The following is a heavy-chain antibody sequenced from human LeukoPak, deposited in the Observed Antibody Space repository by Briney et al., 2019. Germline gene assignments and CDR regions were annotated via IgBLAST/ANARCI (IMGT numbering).Heavy chain of an antibody. D-gene: IGHD2-2*01. CDR2: ISDSGGIT. CDR1: GFTFKNYA. Sequence: GGSLRLSCAASGFTFKNYAMTWVRQAPGKGLEWVSTISDSGGITYYADSVKGRFTISRDNSENTLYLQMNSLRVEDTAVYYCAKVPLSRRCYVYWGQGTLVTVSS. J-gene: IGHJ4*02. V-gene: IGHV3-23*01. CDR3: AKVPLSRRCYVY.